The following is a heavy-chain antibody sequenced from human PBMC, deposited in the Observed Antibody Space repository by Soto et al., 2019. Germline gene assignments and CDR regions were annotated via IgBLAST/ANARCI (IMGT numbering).Heavy chain of an antibody. CDR2: ISTYDGST. V-gene: IGHV1-18*01. J-gene: IGHJ5*02. CDR3: ARKSSSSSWFHP. Sequence: VQLVQSGAEVKKPGASVKVSCKASGYTFNTYGITWVRQAPGQGLEWMGWISTYDGSTYYEERLQGRVTLTTDPSTTTAYMELRSLRSDDTAVYYCARKSSSSSWFHPWGQGTLVTVSS. CDR1: GYTFNTYG. D-gene: IGHD6-6*01.